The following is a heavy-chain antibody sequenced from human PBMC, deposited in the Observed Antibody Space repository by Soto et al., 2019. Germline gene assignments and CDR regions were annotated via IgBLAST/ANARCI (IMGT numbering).Heavy chain of an antibody. V-gene: IGHV3-74*01. CDR1: GFDFSNTW. CDR3: AKDWYHTIDS. J-gene: IGHJ4*02. CDR2: INSDGSSI. Sequence: LSLSCATSGFDFSNTWIHWVRQVPGQGLVWVSRINSDGSSIIYADSVKGRFTLSRDNAKNTVHLQMSSLRVEDTAVYYCAKDWYHTIDSWGQGIPVTVSS. D-gene: IGHD1-20*01.